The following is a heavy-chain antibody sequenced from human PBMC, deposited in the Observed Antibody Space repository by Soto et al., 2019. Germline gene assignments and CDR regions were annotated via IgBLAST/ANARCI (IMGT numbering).Heavy chain of an antibody. D-gene: IGHD4-17*01. CDR2: FDPDEAET. CDR1: GYTLNEVA. CDR3: TTYHGDYNFDH. J-gene: IGHJ5*02. Sequence: QVQLVQSGAEVKKPGASVKVSCKVSGYTLNEVAMHWVRQAPGKGLEWLGGFDPDEAETIYAQHFQGRVTITEDTSTDTVYMELSRLRSEDTALYFCTTYHGDYNFDHWGQGTLVTVSS. V-gene: IGHV1-24*01.